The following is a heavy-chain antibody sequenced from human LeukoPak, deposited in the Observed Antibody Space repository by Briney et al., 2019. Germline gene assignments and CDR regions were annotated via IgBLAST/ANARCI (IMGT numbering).Heavy chain of an antibody. V-gene: IGHV4-31*03. Sequence: PSETLSLTCTVSGGSISSGGYYWSWIRQHPGKGLEWIGYIYYSGSTYYNPSLKSRVTISVDTSKNQFSLKLSSVTAADTAVYYCASGPATIAAAGTGYYFDYWGQGTLVTVSS. CDR1: GGSISSGGYY. D-gene: IGHD6-13*01. J-gene: IGHJ4*02. CDR2: IYYSGST. CDR3: ASGPATIAAAGTGYYFDY.